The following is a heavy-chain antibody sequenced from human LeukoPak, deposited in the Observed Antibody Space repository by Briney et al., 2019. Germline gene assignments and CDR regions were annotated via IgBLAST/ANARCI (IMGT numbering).Heavy chain of an antibody. CDR2: ISGSGGRT. CDR3: AKSSLVASYDY. Sequence: GGSLRLSCAASGFTFNNYAMSWVRQAPGKGLEWVSSISGSGGRTYCADSVKGQFTISRDNSKNALYLQMNSLRDDDTAVYYCAKSSLVASYDYWGQGTLVTVSS. CDR1: GFTFNNYA. V-gene: IGHV3-23*01. D-gene: IGHD5-12*01. J-gene: IGHJ4*02.